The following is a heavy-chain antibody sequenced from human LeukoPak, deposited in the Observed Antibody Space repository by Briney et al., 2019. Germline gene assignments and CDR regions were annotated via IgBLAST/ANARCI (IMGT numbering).Heavy chain of an antibody. J-gene: IGHJ4*02. V-gene: IGHV3-23*01. CDR3: AKDGFNTMIVVVKPYYFDY. D-gene: IGHD3-22*01. Sequence: PGGSLRLSCAASGFTFSSYAMSWVRQAPGKGLEWVSAISGSGGSTYYADSVKGRFTISRDNSKNTLYLQMNSLRAEDTAVYYCAKDGFNTMIVVVKPYYFDYWGQGTLVTVSS. CDR1: GFTFSSYA. CDR2: ISGSGGST.